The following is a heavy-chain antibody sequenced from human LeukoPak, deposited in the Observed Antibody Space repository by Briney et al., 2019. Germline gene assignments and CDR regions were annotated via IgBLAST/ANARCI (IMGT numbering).Heavy chain of an antibody. CDR2: ISSSGSTI. D-gene: IGHD3-10*01. Sequence: GGSLRLSCAASGFTFSSYEMNWVRQAPGEGLEWVSYISSSGSTIYSADSVKGRFTISRDNAKNSLYLQMNSLRAEDTAVYYCARESGYLWFGEPDFDYWGQGTLVTVSS. CDR1: GFTFSSYE. CDR3: ARESGYLWFGEPDFDY. V-gene: IGHV3-48*03. J-gene: IGHJ4*02.